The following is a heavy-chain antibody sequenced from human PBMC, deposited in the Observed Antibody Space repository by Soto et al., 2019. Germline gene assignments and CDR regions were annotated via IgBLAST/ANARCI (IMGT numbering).Heavy chain of an antibody. V-gene: IGHV4-31*03. CDR1: GGSISSGGYY. CDR2: IYYTGNT. Sequence: KPSETLSLTCSVSGGSISSGGYYWSWIRQHPEKGLEWIGYIYYTGNTYYNASLKSRVTISVDTSNNQFSLKLSSVTAADTAVYYCARGLEIAMVYWDKFDYWGQGTLVTVSS. CDR3: ARGLEIAMVYWDKFDY. J-gene: IGHJ4*02. D-gene: IGHD5-18*01.